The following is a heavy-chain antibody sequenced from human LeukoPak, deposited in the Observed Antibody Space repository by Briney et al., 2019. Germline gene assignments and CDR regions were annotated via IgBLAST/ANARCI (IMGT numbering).Heavy chain of an antibody. CDR1: GFTFSDYY. D-gene: IGHD3-10*01. Sequence: GGSLRLSCAASGFTFSDYYMSWIRQAPGKGLEWVSYTSSSGSTIYYADSVKGRFTISRDNAKNSLYLQMNSLRAEDTAVYYCASTRGILYGSGSYAVNYWGQGTLVTVSS. CDR2: TSSSGSTI. CDR3: ASTRGILYGSGSYAVNY. V-gene: IGHV3-11*01. J-gene: IGHJ4*02.